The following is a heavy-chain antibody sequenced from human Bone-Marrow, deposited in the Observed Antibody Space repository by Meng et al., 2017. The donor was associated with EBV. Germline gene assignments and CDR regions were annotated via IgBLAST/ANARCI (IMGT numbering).Heavy chain of an antibody. J-gene: IGHJ5*02. V-gene: IGHV4-39*01. CDR1: GGSISSSSYY. CDR2: IYYSGST. Sequence: LHESGPGLVKPSETLSLTCTVSGGSISSSSYYWGWIRQPPGKGLEWIESIYYSGSTYYNPSLKSRVTISVDTSKNQFSLKLNSVTAADTAVYFCARHDRLGDYGVSWGQGTLVTVSS. CDR3: ARHDRLGDYGVS. D-gene: IGHD4-17*01.